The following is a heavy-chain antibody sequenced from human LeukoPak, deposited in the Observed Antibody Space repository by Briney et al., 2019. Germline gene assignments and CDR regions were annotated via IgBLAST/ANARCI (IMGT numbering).Heavy chain of an antibody. Sequence: GGSLRLSCAAPGFTVSRNYMSWVRQAPGKGLEWVSVIYSGGTTNYADSVKGRFTISRDNSKNTLYLQMNSLRAEDTAMYYCATQGIRNSAFDNWGQGTLVTVSS. D-gene: IGHD1-26*01. CDR1: GFTVSRNY. V-gene: IGHV3-53*05. J-gene: IGHJ4*02. CDR2: IYSGGTT. CDR3: ATQGIRNSAFDN.